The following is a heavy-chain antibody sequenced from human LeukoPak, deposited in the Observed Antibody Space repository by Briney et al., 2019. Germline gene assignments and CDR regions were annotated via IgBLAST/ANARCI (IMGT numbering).Heavy chain of an antibody. CDR3: ARGGGVVPAAYFDY. D-gene: IGHD2-2*01. V-gene: IGHV1-69*13. CDR2: IIPIFNTA. J-gene: IGHJ4*02. CDR1: GGTFSSYA. Sequence: SVKVSCKASGGTFSSYAFSWVRQAPGQGLEWMGGIIPIFNTANYAQKFQGRVTITADESTSTAYMELSSLRSEDTAVYYCARGGGVVPAAYFDYWGQGTLVTVSS.